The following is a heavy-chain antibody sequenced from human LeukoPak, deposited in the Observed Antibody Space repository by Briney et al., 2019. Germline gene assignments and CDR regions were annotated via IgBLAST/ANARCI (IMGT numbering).Heavy chain of an antibody. D-gene: IGHD6-13*01. V-gene: IGHV4-59*01. CDR2: IYYSGST. CDR3: VRWHSSWYYFDY. Sequence: PSETLSLTCTVSGGSISSYYWSWVRQPPGKGLEWIGYIYYSGSTNYNPSLKSRVTISVDTSKNQFSLKLSSVTAADTAVYYCVRWHSSWYYFDYWGQGTLVTVSS. J-gene: IGHJ4*02. CDR1: GGSISSYY.